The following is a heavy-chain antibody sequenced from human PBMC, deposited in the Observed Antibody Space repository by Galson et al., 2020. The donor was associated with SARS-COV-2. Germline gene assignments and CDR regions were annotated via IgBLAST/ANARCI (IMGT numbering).Heavy chain of an antibody. J-gene: IGHJ4*02. CDR3: AKLGFDSSGALKTLDY. D-gene: IGHD3-22*01. CDR2: SSYDGRNK. V-gene: IGHV3-30*18. Sequence: GESLKISCAASGFTFSSYSMHWVRQAPGKGLEWLAISSYDGRNKFYADSVKGRFTISRNNSENTLSLQMNSLRPEDTAVYYCAKLGFDSSGALKTLDYWGQGTLVTVFS. CDR1: GFTFSSYS.